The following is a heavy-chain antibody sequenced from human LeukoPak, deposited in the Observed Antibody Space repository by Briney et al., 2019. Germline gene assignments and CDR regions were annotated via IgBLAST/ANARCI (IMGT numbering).Heavy chain of an antibody. J-gene: IGHJ3*02. CDR1: GFTFTSYW. D-gene: IGHD1-14*01. Sequence: PGGSLRLSCEASGFTFTSYWMSWVRQAPGKGPEWVAHIKENGNEQYYADSVKGRFTISRGNVKQSLGLQMNSLRVEDTAVYYCARGPGDFDASDIWGQGTMVTVSS. V-gene: IGHV3-7*01. CDR2: IKENGNEQ. CDR3: ARGPGDFDASDI.